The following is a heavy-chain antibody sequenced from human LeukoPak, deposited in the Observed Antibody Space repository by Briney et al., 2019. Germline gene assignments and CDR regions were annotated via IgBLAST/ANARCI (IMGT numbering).Heavy chain of an antibody. CDR1: GGSISSGAYY. Sequence: PSETLSLTCTVSGGSISSGAYYWTWIRQHPGKGLEWIGHIHYSGTTYYNPSFQSRITISPDTSKNQFSLRLSSVTAADTAVYYCASARSGAVAATVLDYWGQGTLVTVSS. CDR2: IHYSGTT. J-gene: IGHJ4*02. D-gene: IGHD6-19*01. V-gene: IGHV4-31*03. CDR3: ASARSGAVAATVLDY.